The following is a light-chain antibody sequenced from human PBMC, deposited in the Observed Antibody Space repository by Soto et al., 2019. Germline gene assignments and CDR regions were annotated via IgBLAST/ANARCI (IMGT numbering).Light chain of an antibody. Sequence: EIVLTQSPGTLSLSPGERATLSCRASQSVSSNLAWYQQKPGRAPRLLIYGASTRATGIPDRFSGSGSGTDFTLTISRLEPEDFAAYYCQQYESSITLGQGTRLDTK. CDR2: GAS. CDR1: QSVSSN. V-gene: IGKV3-20*01. J-gene: IGKJ5*01. CDR3: QQYESSIT.